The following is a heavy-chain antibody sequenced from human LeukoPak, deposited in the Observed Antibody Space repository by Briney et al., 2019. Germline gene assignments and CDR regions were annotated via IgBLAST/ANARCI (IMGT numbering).Heavy chain of an antibody. Sequence: ASVKVSCKASGYTVSSYGINWVRQAPGQGLEWMGWIRDYNGNTNYVQKLQGRVTMTPATSTSTAYMELRSLRSDDTAADYGARDDALVATGAFDYWGQGTLVTVSS. V-gene: IGHV1-18*01. CDR1: GYTVSSYG. J-gene: IGHJ4*02. D-gene: IGHD5-12*01. CDR3: ARDDALVATGAFDY. CDR2: IRDYNGNT.